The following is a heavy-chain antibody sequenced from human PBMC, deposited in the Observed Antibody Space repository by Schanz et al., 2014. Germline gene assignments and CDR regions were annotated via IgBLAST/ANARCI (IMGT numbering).Heavy chain of an antibody. CDR1: GVAITSTNW. Sequence: QVQLQESGPGLVKPSGTLSLTCAVSGVAITSTNWWHWVRQSPGKGLEWIGEIIHDGRTNYNPSLGSRVTVSVDKSTNQFSLKVTSVTAADTALYFCARGYDFWSGLRGGDYWGQGTLVTVSS. CDR2: IIHDGRT. D-gene: IGHD3-3*01. CDR3: ARGYDFWSGLRGGDY. J-gene: IGHJ4*02. V-gene: IGHV4-4*02.